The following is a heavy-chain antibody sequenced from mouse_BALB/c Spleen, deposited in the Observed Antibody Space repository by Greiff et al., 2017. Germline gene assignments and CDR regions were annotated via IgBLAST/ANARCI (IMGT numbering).Heavy chain of an antibody. Sequence: EVHLVESGGGLVQPGGSRKLSCAASGFTFSSFGMHWVRQAPEKGLEWVAYISSGSSTIYYADTVKGRFTISRDNPKNTLFLQMTSLRSEDTAMYYCARGTYFDVWGAGTTVTVSS. D-gene: IGHD2-14*01. CDR2: ISSGSSTI. V-gene: IGHV5-17*02. J-gene: IGHJ1*01. CDR1: GFTFSSFG. CDR3: ARGTYFDV.